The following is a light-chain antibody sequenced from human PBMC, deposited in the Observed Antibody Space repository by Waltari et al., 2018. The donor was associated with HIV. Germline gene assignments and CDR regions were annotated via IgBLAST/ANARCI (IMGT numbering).Light chain of an antibody. CDR2: GPS. CDR3: LQHATLPYT. Sequence: EIVLTQSPPTPFLSPGGRASLLSCTTQQGKSGDLAWYQWKPGQAPRLVMYGPSRRATGIPDRFTGSGSGTDFTLTISRLQPDDFAVFYCLQHATLPYTFGQGTKLEI. CDR1: QQGKSGD. V-gene: IGKV3-20*01. J-gene: IGKJ2*01.